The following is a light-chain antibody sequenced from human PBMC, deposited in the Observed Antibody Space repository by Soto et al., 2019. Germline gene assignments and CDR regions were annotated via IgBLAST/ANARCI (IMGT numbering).Light chain of an antibody. CDR1: QSISRH. CDR2: DAS. J-gene: IGKJ4*01. Sequence: EIVLTQSPATLSLSPGERATLSCRASQSISRHLAWYQQKPGQAPRLLIYDASNRATGIPARFSGSGSGTDFTLTISSLEPEDFAVYYCQQRHNWPPLTFGGGTKVEIK. CDR3: QQRHNWPPLT. V-gene: IGKV3-11*01.